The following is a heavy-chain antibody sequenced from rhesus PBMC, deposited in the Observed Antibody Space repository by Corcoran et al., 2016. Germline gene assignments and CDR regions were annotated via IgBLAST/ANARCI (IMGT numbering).Heavy chain of an antibody. CDR3: AKPYGLDS. CDR1: GFTFSSYG. CDR2: ISNGGGST. V-gene: IGHV3S5*01. Sequence: EVQLVESGGGLVQPGGSLRLSCAASGFTFSSYGMSWVRQAPGKGLEWVSYISNGGGSTYYADSVKGRFTISRDNSKNTRSLQMNSLGAEDTAVYYCAKPYGLDSWGQGVVVTVSS. J-gene: IGHJ6*01.